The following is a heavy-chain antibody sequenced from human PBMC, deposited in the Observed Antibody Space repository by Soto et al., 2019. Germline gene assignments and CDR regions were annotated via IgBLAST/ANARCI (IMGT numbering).Heavy chain of an antibody. CDR3: ARSSHYGGNANFDY. D-gene: IGHD4-17*01. J-gene: IGHJ4*02. CDR2: ISYDGSNK. V-gene: IGHV3-30-3*01. CDR1: GFTFRSYA. Sequence: QVQLVESGGGVVQPGRSLRLSCAASGFTFRSYAMHWVRQAPGKGLEWVAVISYDGSNKYYADSVKGRFTISRDNSKNTLYLQMNSLRAEDTAVYYCARSSHYGGNANFDYWGQGTLVTVSS.